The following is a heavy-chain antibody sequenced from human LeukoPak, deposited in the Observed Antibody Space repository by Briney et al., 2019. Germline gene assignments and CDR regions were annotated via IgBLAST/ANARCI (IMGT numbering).Heavy chain of an antibody. V-gene: IGHV1-46*01. Sequence: ASVKVSCKASGYTFTSDYMNWVRQAPGRGLEWMGIVHSSGGVIKYAQEFQDRLTVTRDTSTSTIYMELRRLRTEGTAVYYCAGSSHQRNWFDPWGQGTLVIVSS. CDR2: VHSSGGVI. D-gene: IGHD1-26*01. CDR1: GYTFTSDY. J-gene: IGHJ5*02. CDR3: AGSSHQRNWFDP.